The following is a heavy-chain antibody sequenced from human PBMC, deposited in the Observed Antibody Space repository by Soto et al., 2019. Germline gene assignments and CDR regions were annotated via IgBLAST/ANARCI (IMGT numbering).Heavy chain of an antibody. J-gene: IGHJ5*01. V-gene: IGHV4-34*01. Sequence: XETLSLTCPVYGGSFSGYYWSWIRQPPGKGLEWIGGRNRSGSTNYNPSLKSRVTISVDTSKNQFSLKLSSVTAADTAVYYCDRGGLTRKGTKKHSRGWPGGQNRWFDSWGQGTLVTVSS. CDR3: DRGGLTRKGTKKHSRGWPGGQNRWFDS. CDR1: GGSFSGYY. CDR2: RNRSGST. D-gene: IGHD6-19*01.